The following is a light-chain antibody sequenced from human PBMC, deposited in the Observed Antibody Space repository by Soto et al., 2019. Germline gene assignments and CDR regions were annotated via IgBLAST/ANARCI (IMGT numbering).Light chain of an antibody. CDR3: MQVLHTPFS. CDR1: QSLLHSDGYTY. V-gene: IGKV2-28*01. Sequence: DIVMTQSPPSLSVTPGEPASISCRSSQSLLHSDGYTYVDWYVQRPGQSPQLLIYLGSNRASGVPDRLSGSGSGTDFPLKISKVESEDVGIYYCMQVLHTPFSFGPGTKVDFK. J-gene: IGKJ3*01. CDR2: LGS.